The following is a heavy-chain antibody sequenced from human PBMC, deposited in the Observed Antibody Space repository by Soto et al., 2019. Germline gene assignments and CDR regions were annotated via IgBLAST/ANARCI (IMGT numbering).Heavy chain of an antibody. CDR1: GGTFSRYA. J-gene: IGHJ2*01. CDR3: AQTLGLAVAGPGRFDL. D-gene: IGHD6-19*01. Sequence: QVQLVQSGAEVKKYGSSVKVSCKASGGTFSRYAISWVRQAPGQGLEWMGGITPMFGTANYAQRFQGRATIPADESTSTAYMQLSSLRSDDTAVYYCAQTLGLAVAGPGRFDLWGRGTLVTVSS. V-gene: IGHV1-69*12. CDR2: ITPMFGTA.